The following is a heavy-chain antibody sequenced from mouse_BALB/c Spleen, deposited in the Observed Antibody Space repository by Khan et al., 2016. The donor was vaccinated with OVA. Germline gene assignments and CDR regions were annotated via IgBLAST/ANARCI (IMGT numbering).Heavy chain of an antibody. CDR2: IYYSGIT. CDR3: ARDEYYGYWYFDD. V-gene: IGHV3-5*02. CDR1: GISITTRNYR. J-gene: IGHJ1*01. Sequence: EVQLQESGPGLVKPSQTVSLTCTVTGISITTRNYRWSWIRQFPGNKLEWIGYIYYSGITTYNPSLTSRATIPRDTSKNQFCLEMNSLTAEDTATCYCARDEYYGYWYFDDWGAGTTVTVSS. D-gene: IGHD1-1*01.